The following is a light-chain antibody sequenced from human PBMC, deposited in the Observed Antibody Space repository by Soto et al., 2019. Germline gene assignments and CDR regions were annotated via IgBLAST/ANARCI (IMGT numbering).Light chain of an antibody. CDR1: QSISSY. J-gene: IGKJ1*01. V-gene: IGKV1-39*01. CDR3: QQCYSTPWT. CDR2: AAS. Sequence: DIQMTQSPSSLSASVGDRVTITCRASQSISSYLHWYQQKPGKAPKLLIYAASNLQSGVPSRFSASGSGTDLTLTLNSLQPEDFATYYCQQCYSTPWTFGQGTKVEIK.